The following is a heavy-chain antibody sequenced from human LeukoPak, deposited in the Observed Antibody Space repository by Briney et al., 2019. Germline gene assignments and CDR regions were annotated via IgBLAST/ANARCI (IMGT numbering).Heavy chain of an antibody. CDR2: IIPIFGTA. J-gene: IGHJ4*02. Sequence: ASVKVSCKASGGTFSSYAISWVRQAPGQGLEWMGGIIPIFGTANYAQKFQGRVTITADESTSTAYMELSSLRSEDTAVYYCASGALYSGSYGGLFDYWGQGTLVTVSS. CDR3: ASGALYSGSYGGLFDY. V-gene: IGHV1-69*01. D-gene: IGHD1-26*01. CDR1: GGTFSSYA.